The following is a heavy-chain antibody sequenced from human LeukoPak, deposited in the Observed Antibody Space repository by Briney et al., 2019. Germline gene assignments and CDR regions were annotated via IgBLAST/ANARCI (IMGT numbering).Heavy chain of an antibody. Sequence: KPSETLSLTCAVSGGSISSGSYYWSWIRQPAGKGLEWIGRIYTSGSTNYNPSLKSRVTISVDKSKTQFSLKLSSVTAADTAVYYCARGFSGGGYYYYGMDVWGQGTTVTVSS. CDR1: GGSISSGSYY. D-gene: IGHD6-19*01. CDR3: ARGFSGGGYYYYGMDV. V-gene: IGHV4-61*02. CDR2: IYTSGST. J-gene: IGHJ6*02.